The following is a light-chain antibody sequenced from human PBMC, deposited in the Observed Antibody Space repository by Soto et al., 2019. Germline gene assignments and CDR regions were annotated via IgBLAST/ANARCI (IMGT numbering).Light chain of an antibody. Sequence: SYELTQPPSVSVAPGKTAMITCGGDNIGSKSVHWYQQKPGQAPVVVINYNSDRPSGIPDRFSGSNSGSTATLTITRVEAGDEADYYCQVWDRSSDNVVFGGGTKLTVL. V-gene: IGLV3-21*04. J-gene: IGLJ2*01. CDR2: YNS. CDR1: NIGSKS. CDR3: QVWDRSSDNVV.